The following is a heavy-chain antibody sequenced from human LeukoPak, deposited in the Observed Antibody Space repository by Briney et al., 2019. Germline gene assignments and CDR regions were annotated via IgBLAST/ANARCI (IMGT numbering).Heavy chain of an antibody. D-gene: IGHD5-18*01. CDR2: IYYSGST. Sequence: PSETLSLTCTVSGGSISSYYWSWIRQPPGKGLEWIGYIYYSGSTNYNPSLKSRVTISVDTSKNQFSLKLSSVTAADTAVYYCARDGTGYHDAFDIWGQGTVVTVSS. CDR3: ARDGTGYHDAFDI. V-gene: IGHV4-59*01. J-gene: IGHJ3*02. CDR1: GGSISSYY.